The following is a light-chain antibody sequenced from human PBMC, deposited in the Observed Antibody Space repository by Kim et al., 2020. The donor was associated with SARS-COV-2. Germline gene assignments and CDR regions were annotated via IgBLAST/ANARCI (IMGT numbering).Light chain of an antibody. CDR1: QSISTS. Sequence: ASVGESVTITGRASQSISTSLNWYQQKAGKAPKLLIYGASSLQSGVASRFSGSGGGTDFTLKISSLQPDDFATYYCQQSYSTFMYTFGQGTKLEI. CDR3: QQSYSTFMYT. J-gene: IGKJ2*01. CDR2: GAS. V-gene: IGKV1-39*01.